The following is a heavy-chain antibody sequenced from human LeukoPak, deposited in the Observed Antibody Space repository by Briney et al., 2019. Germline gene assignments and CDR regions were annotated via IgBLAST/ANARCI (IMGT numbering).Heavy chain of an antibody. CDR1: GYTFTSYD. D-gene: IGHD6-6*01. V-gene: IGHV1-8*01. CDR3: ARVWSGTRTYSSSSRNWFDP. J-gene: IGHJ5*02. Sequence: ASVKVSCKASGYTFTSYDINWVRQATGQGLEWMGWMNPNSGNTGYAQKFQGRVTMTRNTSISTAYMELSSLRSEDTAVYYCARVWSGTRTYSSSSRNWFDPWGQGTLVTVSS. CDR2: MNPNSGNT.